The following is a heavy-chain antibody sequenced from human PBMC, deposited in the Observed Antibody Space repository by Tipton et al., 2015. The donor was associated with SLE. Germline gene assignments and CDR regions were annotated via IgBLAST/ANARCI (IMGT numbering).Heavy chain of an antibody. CDR2: INHSGST. CDR1: GGSFSGYY. V-gene: IGHV4-34*01. D-gene: IGHD3-3*01. J-gene: IGHJ4*02. CDR3: ARVRTRVGITIFGVARGYYFDY. Sequence: TLSLICAVYGGSFSGYYWSWIRQPPGKGLEWIGEINHSGSTNYNPSLKSRVTISVDTSKNQFSLKLSSVTAADTAVHYCARVRTRVGITIFGVARGYYFDYWGQGTLVTVSS.